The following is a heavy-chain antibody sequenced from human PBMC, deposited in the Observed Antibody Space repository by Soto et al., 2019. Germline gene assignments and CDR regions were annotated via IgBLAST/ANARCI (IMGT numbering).Heavy chain of an antibody. CDR2: VYYSQNT. D-gene: IGHD6-19*01. CDR3: AREIRNSDGWYYFDF. V-gene: IGHV4-59*01. CDR1: GGSISNYY. J-gene: IGHJ4*02. Sequence: SDTLSLTCTVHGGSISNYYWTWIRQPSGKGLEWIGYVYYSQNTNYNPSLQSRVTISVDTSNNQFSLNLSSVTAADTAVYYCAREIRNSDGWYYFDFWGQGTLVTVS.